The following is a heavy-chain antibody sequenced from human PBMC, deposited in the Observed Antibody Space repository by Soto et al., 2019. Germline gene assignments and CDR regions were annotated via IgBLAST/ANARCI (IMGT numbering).Heavy chain of an antibody. V-gene: IGHV3-23*01. D-gene: IGHD1-26*01. CDR3: AKDRQGSYFDY. CDR2: ISGSGVST. CDR1: GFTFSSYA. Sequence: EVQLLESGGGLVQPGGSLRLSCAASGFTFSSYAMNWVRQAPGKGLEWVSTISGSGVSTYYADSVKGRFTISRDNSNNTLYRQMNSLRAEDTAVHYCAKDRQGSYFDYWGQGNLGTISS. J-gene: IGHJ4*02.